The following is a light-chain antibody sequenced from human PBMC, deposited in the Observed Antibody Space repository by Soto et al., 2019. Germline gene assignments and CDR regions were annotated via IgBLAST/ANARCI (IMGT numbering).Light chain of an antibody. CDR3: EQYKNWPPWT. V-gene: IGKV3-15*01. CDR2: SIS. J-gene: IGKJ1*01. CDR1: QSVSSD. Sequence: EIVMTQSPATLSVSPGERATLSCRASQSVSSDLAWYQQKPGQAPRLLIYSISTRATGVPARFSGSGSGTDFTLTISSPQSEDSAVYFCEQYKNWPPWTFGQGTKVEIK.